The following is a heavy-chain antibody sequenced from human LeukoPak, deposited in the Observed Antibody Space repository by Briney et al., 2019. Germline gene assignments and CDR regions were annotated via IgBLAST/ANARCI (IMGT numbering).Heavy chain of an antibody. D-gene: IGHD7-27*01. Sequence: PSETLSLTCTVSGASITSGIYCWDWIRQPPGKGLQWIGNWCYDGNMYHNSSLKSRVTVSVDTSKNQFSLILSSVTAADTAVYYCARQPTGYMDVWGKGTTVTVSS. CDR1: GASITSGIYC. CDR2: WCYDGNM. CDR3: ARQPTGYMDV. J-gene: IGHJ6*03. V-gene: IGHV4-39*01.